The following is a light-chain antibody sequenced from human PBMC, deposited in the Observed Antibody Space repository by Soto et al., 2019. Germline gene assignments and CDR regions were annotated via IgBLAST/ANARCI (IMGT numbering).Light chain of an antibody. Sequence: DIQMTQSPSTLSASVGDRVTITCRASQSISSWLDWYQQKPGKAPKLLIYKASTLESGVPSRFSGSGSGTEFTLTISSLQPDDFSTYYCQQYKSYSYTFGQGTKVETK. V-gene: IGKV1-5*03. CDR2: KAS. J-gene: IGKJ2*01. CDR1: QSISSW. CDR3: QQYKSYSYT.